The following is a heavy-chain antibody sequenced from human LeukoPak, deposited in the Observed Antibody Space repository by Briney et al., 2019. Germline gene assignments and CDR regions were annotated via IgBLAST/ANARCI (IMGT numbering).Heavy chain of an antibody. J-gene: IGHJ4*02. CDR2: IYSGGST. Sequence: GGSLRLSCAASGFTFSSYEMNRVRQAPGKGLEWVSVIYSGGSTYYADSVKGRFTISRDNSKNTLYLQMNSLRAEDTAVYYCARGVRSPFDYWGQGTLVTVSS. CDR3: ARGVRSPFDY. V-gene: IGHV3-53*01. CDR1: GFTFSSYE.